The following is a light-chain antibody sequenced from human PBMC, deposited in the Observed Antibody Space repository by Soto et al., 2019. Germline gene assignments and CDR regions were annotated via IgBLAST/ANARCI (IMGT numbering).Light chain of an antibody. CDR1: QSISTY. CDR3: QQTYNPPRT. CDR2: AAS. Sequence: DIQMTQSPPSLSASVGDRVTMTCRASQSISTYLNWYQQKPGKAPNLLIYAASNLQSGVPSRFGGSGSGTDFTLTISSLQPEDFATYYCQQTYNPPRTFGQGTKLEIK. V-gene: IGKV1-39*01. J-gene: IGKJ2*01.